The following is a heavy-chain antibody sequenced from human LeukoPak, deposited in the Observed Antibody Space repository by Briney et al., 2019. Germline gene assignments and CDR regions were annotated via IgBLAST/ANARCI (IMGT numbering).Heavy chain of an antibody. CDR1: GHTFSTYW. CDR2: INTDGSDT. CDR3: ATWREWEPQLDH. Sequence: GGSLRLSCAASGHTFSTYWMHWVRQAPGKGLVWVSRINTDGSDTGYADSVKGRFTISRDNAKNTLFLQMNSLRAEDTAVYYCATWREWEPQLDHWGQGALVTVSS. V-gene: IGHV3-74*01. J-gene: IGHJ4*02. D-gene: IGHD1-26*01.